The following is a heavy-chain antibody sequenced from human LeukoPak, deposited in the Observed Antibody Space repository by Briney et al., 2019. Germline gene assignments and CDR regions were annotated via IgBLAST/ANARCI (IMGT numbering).Heavy chain of an antibody. CDR1: GGTFSSYA. J-gene: IGHJ4*02. V-gene: IGHV1-69*06. Sequence: ASVKVSCKASGGTFSSYAISWARQAPGQGLEWMGGIIPMFGTANYAQKFQGRVTITADKSTSTAYMELSSLRSEDTAVYYCARDPPGRPYSSSSYGWGQGTLVTVSS. CDR3: ARDPPGRPYSSSSYG. CDR2: IIPMFGTA. D-gene: IGHD6-6*01.